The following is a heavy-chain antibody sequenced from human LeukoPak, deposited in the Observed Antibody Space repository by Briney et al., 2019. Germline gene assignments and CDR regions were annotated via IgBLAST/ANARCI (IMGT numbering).Heavy chain of an antibody. D-gene: IGHD5-24*01. CDR3: ARDGEMATIASFVY. Sequence: SQTLSLTCAISGDSVTSNSAAWNWIRQSPSRGLEWLGRTYYRSKWYNDYAVSVKSRITINPDTSKNQFSLQLNSATPEDTAVYYCARDGEMATIASFVYWGQGTLVTVSS. CDR1: GDSVTSNSAA. CDR2: TYYRSKWYN. J-gene: IGHJ4*02. V-gene: IGHV6-1*01.